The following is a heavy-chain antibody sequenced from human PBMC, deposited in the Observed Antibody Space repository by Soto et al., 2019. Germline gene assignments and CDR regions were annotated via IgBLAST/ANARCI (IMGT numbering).Heavy chain of an antibody. J-gene: IGHJ3*02. CDR2: IKQDGSEK. Sequence: GGSLRLSCAASVFTFSSYWMSLVRQAPGKGLECVSNIKQDGSEKYYVDSVKGRFTISRYNAKNSLYLQMNSLRAEDTAVYYCSRGSFVDAFDIWGQGTMVTVSS. CDR3: SRGSFVDAFDI. D-gene: IGHD1-26*01. CDR1: VFTFSSYW. V-gene: IGHV3-7*01.